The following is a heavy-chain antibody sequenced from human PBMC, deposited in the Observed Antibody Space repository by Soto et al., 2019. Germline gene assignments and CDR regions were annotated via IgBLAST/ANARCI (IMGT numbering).Heavy chain of an antibody. Sequence: QIQLVQSGAEVKKPGASLKVSCKASGYIFTNYGITWVRQAPGQGLEWMGWISGYNGDTNYAPKFQGRVTMTTDTSTNTGFLEWRSLRSDDTAIYYCARGTDQTDDYGGQGTLVTVSP. CDR2: ISGYNGDT. D-gene: IGHD1-1*01. J-gene: IGHJ4*02. CDR3: ARGTDQTDDY. V-gene: IGHV1-18*01. CDR1: GYIFTNYG.